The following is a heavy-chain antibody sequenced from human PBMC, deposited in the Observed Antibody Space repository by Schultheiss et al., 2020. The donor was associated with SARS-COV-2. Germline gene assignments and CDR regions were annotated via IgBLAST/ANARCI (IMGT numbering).Heavy chain of an antibody. CDR1: GLSLSRSGVG. J-gene: IGHJ4*02. CDR3: AHHPDTMKFDY. CDR2: LYWGDDN. Sequence: SGPTLGKPTQTLTLTCTFSGLSLSRSGVGVGWIRQPPGKALEWLALLYWGDDNRYSPSLKSRLTITKDTSKNQVVLTMTNMDPVDTATYYCAHHPDTMKFDYWGQGTLVTVSS. D-gene: IGHD3-22*01. V-gene: IGHV2-5*02.